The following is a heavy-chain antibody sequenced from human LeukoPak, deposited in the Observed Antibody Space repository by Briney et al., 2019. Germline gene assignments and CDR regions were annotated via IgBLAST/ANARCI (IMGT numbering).Heavy chain of an antibody. CDR3: ARFNGYSSSWWAVDYYCYGMDV. Sequence: GGSLRLSCAASGFTFSDYYMSWIRQAPGKGLEWVSYISSSGSTIYYADSVKGRFTISRDNAKNSLYLQMNSLRAEDTAVYYCARFNGYSSSWWAVDYYCYGMDVWGQGTTVTVSS. J-gene: IGHJ6*02. CDR1: GFTFSDYY. V-gene: IGHV3-11*01. D-gene: IGHD6-13*01. CDR2: ISSSGSTI.